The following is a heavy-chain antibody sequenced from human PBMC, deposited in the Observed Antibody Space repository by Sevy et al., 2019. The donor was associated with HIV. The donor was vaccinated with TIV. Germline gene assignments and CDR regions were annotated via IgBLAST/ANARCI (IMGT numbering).Heavy chain of an antibody. CDR2: ISWNSGII. D-gene: IGHD6-19*01. V-gene: IGHV3-9*01. Sequence: GGSLRLSCAASGFTFHDYAMHWVRQAPGKGLEWVSVISWNSGIIDYADSVKGRFTISRDNAKNSLYLQMNSLRAEDTAFYYCAKRPGVRLVDYWGQGTLVTVSS. J-gene: IGHJ4*02. CDR1: GFTFHDYA. CDR3: AKRPGVRLVDY.